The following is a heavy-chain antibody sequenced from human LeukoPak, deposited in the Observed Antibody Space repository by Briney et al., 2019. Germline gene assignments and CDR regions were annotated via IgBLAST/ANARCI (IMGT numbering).Heavy chain of an antibody. CDR3: VRGGSPPEALGDAFDI. D-gene: IGHD1-26*01. V-gene: IGHV3-74*01. CDR2: INGDGSRT. Sequence: PGGSLRLSCAAFGFTFSSHWMHWVRQAPGKGLVRVSRINGDGSRTIYADSVKGRFTISRDNAKNTVFLQMNSLRVEHTAVYYCVRGGSPPEALGDAFDIWGQGTMVTVSS. CDR1: GFTFSSHW. J-gene: IGHJ3*02.